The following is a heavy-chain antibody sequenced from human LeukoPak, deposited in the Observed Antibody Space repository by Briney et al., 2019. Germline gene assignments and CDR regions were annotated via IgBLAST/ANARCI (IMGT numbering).Heavy chain of an antibody. V-gene: IGHV4-34*01. Sequence: SETLSLTCAVYGGSFSGYYWSWIRQPPGKGLEWIGEINHSGSTNYNPSLESRVTISVDTSKNQFSLKLSSVTAADTAVYYCARVYYSSSYDYWYFDLRGRGTLVTVSS. CDR3: ARVYYSSSYDYWYFDL. J-gene: IGHJ2*01. D-gene: IGHD6-13*01. CDR1: GGSFSGYY. CDR2: INHSGST.